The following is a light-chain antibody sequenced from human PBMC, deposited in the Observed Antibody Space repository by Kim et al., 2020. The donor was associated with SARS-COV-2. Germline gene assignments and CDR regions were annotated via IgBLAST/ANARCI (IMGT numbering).Light chain of an antibody. CDR3: QQYGSSPPFT. Sequence: SPGERATLPCRASQCVSNNYLAWYQQKPGQAPRLLIYGTSTRATDIPDRFSGSGSGTDFTLTISRLEPEDFAVYYCQQYGSSPPFTFGQGTKLEI. J-gene: IGKJ2*01. CDR1: QCVSNNY. V-gene: IGKV3-20*01. CDR2: GTS.